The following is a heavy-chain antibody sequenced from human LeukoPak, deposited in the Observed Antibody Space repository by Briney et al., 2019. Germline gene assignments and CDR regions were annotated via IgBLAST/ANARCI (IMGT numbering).Heavy chain of an antibody. CDR2: IYYSGST. Sequence: SETLSLTCTVSGGSISSYYWSWIRQPPGKGLEWIGYIYYSGSTNYNPSLKSRVTISVDTSKSQFSLKLSSVTAADTAVYYCARSYYYDSSGNTPYDAFDIWGQGTMVTVSS. D-gene: IGHD3-22*01. CDR1: GGSISSYY. J-gene: IGHJ3*02. CDR3: ARSYYYDSSGNTPYDAFDI. V-gene: IGHV4-59*01.